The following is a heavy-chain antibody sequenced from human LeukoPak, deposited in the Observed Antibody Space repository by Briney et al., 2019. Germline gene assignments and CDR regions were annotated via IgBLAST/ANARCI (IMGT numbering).Heavy chain of an antibody. CDR2: ISGSGGSK. CDR3: GKRGEYRGYDSNYFDF. V-gene: IGHV3-23*01. CDR1: GFTFSSYA. D-gene: IGHD5-12*01. J-gene: IGHJ4*02. Sequence: PGGSLRLSCAASGFTFSSYAMSWVRQAPGKGLERVSAISGSGGSKYYADSVKRRLTICRDNFKNILYLQMNSLRAADAAVYYCGKRGEYRGYDSNYFDFWGKGTLVTVSS.